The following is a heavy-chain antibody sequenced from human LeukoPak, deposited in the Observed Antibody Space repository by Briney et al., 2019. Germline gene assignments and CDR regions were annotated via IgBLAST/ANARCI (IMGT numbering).Heavy chain of an antibody. CDR1: GYTFTAYY. V-gene: IGHV1-2*02. D-gene: IGHD3-9*01. J-gene: IGHJ4*02. CDR2: INPNSGDT. Sequence: ASVKVSCKASGYTFTAYYTHWVRQAPGQGLERMGWINPNSGDTNCAQKFQGRVTMTRDTSISTAYMELGRLKSDGTALYYCAGGMTGGDYWGQGTLVTVSS. CDR3: AGGMTGGDY.